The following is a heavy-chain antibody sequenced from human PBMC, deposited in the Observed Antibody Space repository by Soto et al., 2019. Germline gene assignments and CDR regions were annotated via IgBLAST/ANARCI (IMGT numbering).Heavy chain of an antibody. CDR3: ARHDYYYYGMDV. J-gene: IGHJ6*02. CDR1: GDSISSYY. Sequence: TSETLSLTCTVSGDSISSYYWIWIRQPPGKGLEWIGYISYSGSTNYNPSLKSRVTISVDTSKNQFSLNLSSVTAADTAVYYCARHDYYYYGMDVWGQGTTVTVSS. V-gene: IGHV4-59*08. CDR2: ISYSGST.